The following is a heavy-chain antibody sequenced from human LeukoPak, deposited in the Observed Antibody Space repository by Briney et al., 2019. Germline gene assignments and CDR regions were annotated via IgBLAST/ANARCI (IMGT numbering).Heavy chain of an antibody. Sequence: GGSLRLSCAASGFTFSSYWMSWVGQAPGKGLEWVANIKQDGSEKYYVDSVKGRFTISRDNAKNSLYLQMNSLRAEDTAVYYCARGAVLRYFDWLSHFDYWGQGTLVTVSS. CDR3: ARGAVLRYFDWLSHFDY. CDR2: IKQDGSEK. J-gene: IGHJ4*02. CDR1: GFTFSSYW. V-gene: IGHV3-7*01. D-gene: IGHD3-9*01.